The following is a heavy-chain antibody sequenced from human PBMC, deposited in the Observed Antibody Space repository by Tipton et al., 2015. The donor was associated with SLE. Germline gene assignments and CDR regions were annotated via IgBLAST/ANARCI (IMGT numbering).Heavy chain of an antibody. CDR3: VSGYSSRWYYFDY. Sequence: PRLSCAASGFTFSSYWMSWVRQAPGKGLEWVAVISYDGSNKYYADSVKGRFTISRDKSKNTLYLQMNSLRSEDTAMYYCVSGYSSRWYYFDYWGQGTLVTVSS. CDR2: ISYDGSNK. D-gene: IGHD6-13*01. CDR1: GFTFSSYW. V-gene: IGHV3-30*14. J-gene: IGHJ4*02.